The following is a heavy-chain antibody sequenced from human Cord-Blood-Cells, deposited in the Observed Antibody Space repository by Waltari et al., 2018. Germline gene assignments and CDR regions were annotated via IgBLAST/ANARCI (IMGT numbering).Heavy chain of an antibody. CDR3: ARQAARGPYYYYYYMDV. CDR1: GGTFSSYA. D-gene: IGHD6-6*01. Sequence: QVQLVQSGAEVKKPGSSVKVSCKASGGTFSSYATSWVRQAPGQGLEWMGGIIPIFGTANYAQKFQGRVTITADESTSTAYMELSSLRSEDTAVYYCARQAARGPYYYYYYMDVWGKGTTVTVSS. CDR2: IIPIFGTA. J-gene: IGHJ6*03. V-gene: IGHV1-69*01.